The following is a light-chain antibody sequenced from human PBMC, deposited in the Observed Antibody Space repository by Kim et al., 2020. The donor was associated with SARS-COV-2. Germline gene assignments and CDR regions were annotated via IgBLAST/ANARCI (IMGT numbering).Light chain of an antibody. J-gene: IGLJ2*01. CDR3: ASYTTRFTVL. CDR2: DVS. Sequence: GQSIAISCTGTSNDIGAYNFVSWYQQHPGTPPKIIIYDVSQRPSGISYRFSGSKSANTASLTISGLQAEDEATYYCASYTTRFTVLFGGGTQLTVL. V-gene: IGLV2-14*03. CDR1: SNDIGAYNF.